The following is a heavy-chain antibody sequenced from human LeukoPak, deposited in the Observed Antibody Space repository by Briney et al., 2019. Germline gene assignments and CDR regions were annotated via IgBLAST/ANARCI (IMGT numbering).Heavy chain of an antibody. CDR2: ITWNSGST. D-gene: IGHD2-2*01. CDR1: GFSFDDYA. CDR3: AKDACSGTSCSFDY. Sequence: LAGGSLRLSCAASGFSFDDYAMHWVRQAPGKGLEWVSGITWNSGSTGYADSVKGRFTISRDNAKNSLFVQMNSLRAEDTALYYCAKDACSGTSCSFDYWGQGTLVTVSS. J-gene: IGHJ4*02. V-gene: IGHV3-9*01.